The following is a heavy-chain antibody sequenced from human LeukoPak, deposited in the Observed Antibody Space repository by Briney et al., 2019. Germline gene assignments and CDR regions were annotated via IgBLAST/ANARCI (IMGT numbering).Heavy chain of an antibody. Sequence: GGSLRLSCAASGFTFSSYGMHWVRQAPGKGLEGVAVFSYDGNNKYYADSVKGRFTISKNTLYLQMNSLRAEDTAVYYCAKDWVQRYYFYCCGQGTLFTVSS. CDR1: GFTFSSYG. D-gene: IGHD6-25*01. V-gene: IGHV3-30*18. J-gene: IGHJ4*02. CDR2: FSYDGNNK. CDR3: AKDWVQRYYFYC.